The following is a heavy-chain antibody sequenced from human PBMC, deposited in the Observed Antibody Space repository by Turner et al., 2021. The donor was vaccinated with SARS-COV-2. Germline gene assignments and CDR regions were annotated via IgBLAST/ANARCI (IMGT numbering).Heavy chain of an antibody. V-gene: IGHV1-2*02. CDR3: ARDRIIIVSDATKVNWIDP. D-gene: IGHD2-2*01. Sequence: QVQLVQSGAEVQTPGASVKVSCKASGYIFTDYYIHWVRQAPGQGLQWMGWINPNSGDTNYAQKFHGRVTMTRDTSISTVYMERSRLRSDDTAVYYCARDRIIIVSDATKVNWIDPWGQGTLVTVSS. J-gene: IGHJ5*02. CDR1: GYIFTDYY. CDR2: INPNSGDT.